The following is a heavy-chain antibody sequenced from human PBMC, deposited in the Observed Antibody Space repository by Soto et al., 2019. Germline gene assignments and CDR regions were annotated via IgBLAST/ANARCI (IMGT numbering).Heavy chain of an antibody. CDR3: ARGPISDSITIFGVVISRGYYYGMDV. Sequence: QVQLVESGGGVIQPGRSLRLSCAASGFTFSSYGMHWVRQAPGKGLEWVAVIWYDGSNKYYADSVKGRFTISRDNSKNTLYLQMNSLRAEDTAVYYCARGPISDSITIFGVVISRGYYYGMDVWGQGTTVTVSS. CDR1: GFTFSSYG. V-gene: IGHV3-33*01. J-gene: IGHJ6*02. CDR2: IWYDGSNK. D-gene: IGHD3-3*01.